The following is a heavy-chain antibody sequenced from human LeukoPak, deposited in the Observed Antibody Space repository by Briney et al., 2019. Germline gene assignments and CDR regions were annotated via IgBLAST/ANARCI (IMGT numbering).Heavy chain of an antibody. J-gene: IGHJ6*03. D-gene: IGHD4-17*01. V-gene: IGHV3-23*01. CDR2: ISGSGGST. Sequence: GGSLRLSCAASGFTFSSYAMTWVRQAPGKGLEWVSVISGSGGSTYYADSVKGRFTISRDNSKNTLYLQMNSLRAEDTAVYYCAKDSVTVTNYYYYYMDVWGKGTTVTISS. CDR3: AKDSVTVTNYYYYYMDV. CDR1: GFTFSSYA.